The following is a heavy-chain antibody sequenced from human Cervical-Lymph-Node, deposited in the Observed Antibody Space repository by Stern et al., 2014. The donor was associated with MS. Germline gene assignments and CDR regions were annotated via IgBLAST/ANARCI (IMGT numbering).Heavy chain of an antibody. CDR3: ATLYDSSGNYGMEV. J-gene: IGHJ6*02. CDR2: VSANGGSA. Sequence: QLVQSGAQVKKPGASVKVSCKGSGYTFIRYYIHWVRQAPGQGLEWMGLVSANGGSARYAQKFQGRVTMASDTSTSTVSMELSSLRSEDTAVYYCATLYDSSGNYGMEVWGQGTTVIVSS. V-gene: IGHV1-46*01. D-gene: IGHD5/OR15-5a*01. CDR1: GYTFIRYY.